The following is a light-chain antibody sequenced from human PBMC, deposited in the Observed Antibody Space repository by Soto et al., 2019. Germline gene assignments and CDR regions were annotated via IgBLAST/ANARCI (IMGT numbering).Light chain of an antibody. CDR1: NIGSKS. J-gene: IGLJ2*01. CDR3: QVWDSSSDPHAV. CDR2: DDS. V-gene: IGLV3-21*02. Sequence: SYELTQPPSVSVAPGQTARITCGGSNIGSKSVHWYQQKAGQAPVLVVYDDSDRPSGIPERFSGSNSGNTATLTISRVEARHEADYYCQVWDSSSDPHAVFGGGTKLTVL.